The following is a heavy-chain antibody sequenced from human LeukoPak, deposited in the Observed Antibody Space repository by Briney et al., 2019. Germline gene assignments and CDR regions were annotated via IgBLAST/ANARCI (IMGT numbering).Heavy chain of an antibody. Sequence: GGSLRLSCAASGFTFSSYAMSWVRQAPGKGLEWVSAISGSGGSTYYADSVKGRFTISRDNPKNTLYLQMNSLRAEDTAVYYCAKSKAVVVVPAAAFGAFDIWGQGTMVTVSS. J-gene: IGHJ3*02. CDR3: AKSKAVVVVPAAAFGAFDI. D-gene: IGHD2-2*01. V-gene: IGHV3-23*01. CDR1: GFTFSSYA. CDR2: ISGSGGST.